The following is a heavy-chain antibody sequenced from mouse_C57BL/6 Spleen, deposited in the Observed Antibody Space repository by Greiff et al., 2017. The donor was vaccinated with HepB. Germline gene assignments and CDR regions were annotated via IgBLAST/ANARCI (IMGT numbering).Heavy chain of an antibody. CDR2: IYPGDGDT. Sequence: VQLQQSGPELVKPGASVKISCKASGYAFSSSWMNWVKQRPGKGLEWIGRIYPGDGDTNYNGKFKGKATLTADKSSSTAYMQLSSLTSEDSAVYVCARCWSKDAMDYWGQGTSVTVSS. V-gene: IGHV1-82*01. CDR3: ARCWSKDAMDY. J-gene: IGHJ4*01. D-gene: IGHD2-5*01. CDR1: GYAFSSSW.